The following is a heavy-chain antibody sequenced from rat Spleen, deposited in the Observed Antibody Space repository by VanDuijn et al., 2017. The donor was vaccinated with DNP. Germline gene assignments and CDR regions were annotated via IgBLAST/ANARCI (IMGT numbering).Heavy chain of an antibody. CDR3: ARDYFDGTYYYVGYYSMDA. CDR1: DFTFSHYY. D-gene: IGHD1-12*02. J-gene: IGHJ2*01. V-gene: IGHV5-7*01. Sequence: EVQLVEPGGGLVQSGRSLKLSCAASDFTFSHYYMAWVRQAPTTSLEWVATISYDGSSTNYRDSVKGRFTISRDNAKSTLYLQMDSLRSEDTATYYCARDYFDGTYYYVGYYSMDAWGQGVMVTVSS. CDR2: ISYDGSST.